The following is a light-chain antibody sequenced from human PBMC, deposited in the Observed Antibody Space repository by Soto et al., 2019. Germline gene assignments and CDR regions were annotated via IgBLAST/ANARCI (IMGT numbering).Light chain of an antibody. CDR1: QDIRTP. CDR2: SAS. CDR3: QQANSFPYT. V-gene: IGKV1-12*02. J-gene: IGKJ2*01. Sequence: DIQMKKTPSSVSASVGDRVTITCRASQDIRTPLAWYQQKPGKAPQVLIYSASSLQSGVPSRFSGSGSGTDFTLTISGLQPEDFATFYCQQANSFPYTFVQGTKVDIK.